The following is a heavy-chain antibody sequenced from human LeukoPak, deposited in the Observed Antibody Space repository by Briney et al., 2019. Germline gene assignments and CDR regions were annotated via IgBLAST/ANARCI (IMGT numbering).Heavy chain of an antibody. CDR1: GGSIFSSNW. CDR2: IFHSGST. Sequence: SGTLSLTCAVSGGSIFSSNWWSWVRQPPGKGLEWIGQIFHSGSTSYSPSLKSRVTISVDKSKNQFSLKLTSVTAADTAVYYCARGRRPRYFDLWGRGTLVTVSS. J-gene: IGHJ2*01. CDR3: ARGRRPRYFDL. V-gene: IGHV4-4*02.